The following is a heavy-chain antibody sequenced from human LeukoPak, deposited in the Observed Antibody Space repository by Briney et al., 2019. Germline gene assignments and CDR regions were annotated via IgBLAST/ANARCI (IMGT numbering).Heavy chain of an antibody. J-gene: IGHJ6*02. D-gene: IGHD3-3*01. CDR2: INHSGST. CDR1: GGSFSGYY. V-gene: IGHV4-34*09. CDR3: AREKREWLYYYYGMDV. Sequence: KPSETLSLTCAVYGGSFSGYYWSWIRQPPGKGLEWIGEINHSGSTNYNPSLKSRVTISVDTSKNQFSLKLSSVTAADTAVYYCAREKREWLYYYYGMDVWGQGTTVTVSS.